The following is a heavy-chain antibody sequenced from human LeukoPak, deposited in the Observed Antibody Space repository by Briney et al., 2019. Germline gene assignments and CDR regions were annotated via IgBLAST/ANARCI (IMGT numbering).Heavy chain of an antibody. CDR2: IAGSGGST. V-gene: IGHV3-23*01. Sequence: PGGSLRLSCAASGFTFSNYALSWVRQAPGKELGWVSSIAGSGGSTYYADSVKGRFTISRDNSKNTLYLQMNSLRAEDTAVYYCAKTLPHIVVVTAIDYWGQGTLVTVSS. CDR1: GFTFSNYA. D-gene: IGHD2-21*02. CDR3: AKTLPHIVVVTAIDY. J-gene: IGHJ4*02.